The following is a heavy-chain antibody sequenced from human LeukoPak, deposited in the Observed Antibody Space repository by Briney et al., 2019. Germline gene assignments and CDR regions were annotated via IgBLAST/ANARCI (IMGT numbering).Heavy chain of an antibody. D-gene: IGHD6-19*01. Sequence: PGGSLRLSCAASGFTFSSYAMSWVRQAPGKGLEWVSAISGSGGSTYYADSVKGRFTISRDNSKNTLCLQMNSLRAEDTAVYYCAKASLKQWLPPGPGYWGQGTLVIVSS. CDR1: GFTFSSYA. V-gene: IGHV3-23*01. CDR3: AKASLKQWLPPGPGY. J-gene: IGHJ4*02. CDR2: ISGSGGST.